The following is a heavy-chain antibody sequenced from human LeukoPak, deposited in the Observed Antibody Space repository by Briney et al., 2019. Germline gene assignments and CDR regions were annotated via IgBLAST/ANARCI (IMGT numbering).Heavy chain of an antibody. CDR1: GYTFTSYD. J-gene: IGHJ6*03. Sequence: GASVKVSCKASGYTFTSYDINWVRQAPGQGLEWMGRINPNSGGTNYAQKFQGRVTMTRDTSISTAYMELSRLRSDDTAVYYCARDMVAVPYYYYYMDVWGKGTTVTVSS. D-gene: IGHD2-15*01. CDR2: INPNSGGT. V-gene: IGHV1-2*06. CDR3: ARDMVAVPYYYYYMDV.